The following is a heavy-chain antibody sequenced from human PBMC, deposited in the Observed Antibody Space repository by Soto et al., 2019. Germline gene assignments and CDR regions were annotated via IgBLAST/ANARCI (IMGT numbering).Heavy chain of an antibody. J-gene: IGHJ4*02. CDR3: ARGQVPYYDFWSGTGYFAPFDY. CDR2: ISSSGSTI. D-gene: IGHD3-3*01. Sequence: NPGGSLRLSCAASGFTFSDYYMSWIRQAPGKGLEWVSYISSSGSTIYYADSVKGRFTISRDNAKNSLYLQMNSLRAEDTAVYYCARGQVPYYDFWSGTGYFAPFDYWGQGTLVTVSS. CDR1: GFTFSDYY. V-gene: IGHV3-11*01.